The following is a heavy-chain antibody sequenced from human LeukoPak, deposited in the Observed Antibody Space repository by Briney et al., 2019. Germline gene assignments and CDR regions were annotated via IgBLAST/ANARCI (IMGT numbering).Heavy chain of an antibody. CDR3: ARVSRIVVVPAASIYYYYYMDV. D-gene: IGHD2-2*01. J-gene: IGHJ6*03. Sequence: PSETLSLTCAVYGGSFSGYYWSWIRQPPGKGLEWIGEINHSGSTNYNPSLKSRVTISVDTSKNQFSLKLSSVTAADTAVYYCARVSRIVVVPAASIYYYYYMDVWGKGTTVTISS. CDR2: INHSGST. V-gene: IGHV4-34*01. CDR1: GGSFSGYY.